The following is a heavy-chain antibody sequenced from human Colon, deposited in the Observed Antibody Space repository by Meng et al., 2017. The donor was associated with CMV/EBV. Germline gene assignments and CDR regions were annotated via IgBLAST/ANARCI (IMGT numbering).Heavy chain of an antibody. CDR3: VRDWAYERDY. CDR1: GYTFTSYG. V-gene: IGHV1-18*01. Sequence: KVSCKASGYTFTSYGIGWVRQAPGQGLEWMGWINGKSGQTDYAQKFQGRVTMTRDTPTNTAYMELRSLTSDDTAIYYCVRDWAYERDYWGQGTLVTVSS. D-gene: IGHD5-12*01. CDR2: INGKSGQT. J-gene: IGHJ4*02.